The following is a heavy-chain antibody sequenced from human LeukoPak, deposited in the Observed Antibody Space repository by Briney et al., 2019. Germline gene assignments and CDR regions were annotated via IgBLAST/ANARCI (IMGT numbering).Heavy chain of an antibody. Sequence: SETLSLTCAAYGGSFSGYYWSWIRQPPGKGREWIGEINHSGSTNYNPSLKSRVTISVDTSKNQFSLKLSSVTAADTAVYYCARAVHIVVVPAAETSFDYWGQGTLVTVSS. CDR2: INHSGST. CDR1: GGSFSGYY. CDR3: ARAVHIVVVPAAETSFDY. D-gene: IGHD2-2*01. J-gene: IGHJ4*02. V-gene: IGHV4-34*01.